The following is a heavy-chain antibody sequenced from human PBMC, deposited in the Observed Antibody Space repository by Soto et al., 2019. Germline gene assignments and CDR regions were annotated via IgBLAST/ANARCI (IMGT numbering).Heavy chain of an antibody. CDR3: AKVPLRPYYFDY. J-gene: IGHJ4*02. Sequence: GGSLRLSCAASGFTFGNYGIHWVRQAPGKGLEWVAFISNDGSKNDYADSVRGRFTISRDNSMNTLFLQMNSLRPEDMATYYCAKVPLRPYYFDYWGPGTLVTVS. D-gene: IGHD4-17*01. V-gene: IGHV3-30*18. CDR1: GFTFGNYG. CDR2: ISNDGSKN.